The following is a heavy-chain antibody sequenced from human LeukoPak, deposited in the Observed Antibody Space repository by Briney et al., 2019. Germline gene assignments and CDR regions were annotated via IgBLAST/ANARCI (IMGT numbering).Heavy chain of an antibody. Sequence: PSETLSLTCTVSGGSISSSSYYWGWIRQPPGKGLEWIGSIYYSGSTYYNPSLKSRVTISVGTSKNQFSLKLSSVTAADTAVYYCARDLRLSPYSGGWPLDYWGQGTLVTVSS. CDR3: ARDLRLSPYSGGWPLDY. V-gene: IGHV4-39*07. J-gene: IGHJ4*02. CDR1: GGSISSSSYY. CDR2: IYYSGST. D-gene: IGHD6-19*01.